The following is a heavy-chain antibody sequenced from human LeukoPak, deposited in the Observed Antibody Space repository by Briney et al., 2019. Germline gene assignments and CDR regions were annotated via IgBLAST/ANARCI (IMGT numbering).Heavy chain of an antibody. CDR3: ARDRGLNY. J-gene: IGHJ4*02. Sequence: EASVKVSCKASGYTFTDYYMHWVRQAPGQRLEWMGWINPNSGATKYAQKFQGRVTMTRDTSISTAYMELSRLTSDDTAVYYCARDRGLNYWGQGTLVTVSS. CDR2: INPNSGAT. CDR1: GYTFTDYY. V-gene: IGHV1-2*02. D-gene: IGHD3-10*01.